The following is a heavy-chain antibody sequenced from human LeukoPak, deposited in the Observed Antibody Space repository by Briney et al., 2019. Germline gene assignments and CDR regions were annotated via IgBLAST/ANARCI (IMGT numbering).Heavy chain of an antibody. CDR1: GYTFTSYG. V-gene: IGHV1-18*01. D-gene: IGHD6-13*01. J-gene: IGHJ4*02. CDR3: AREEVVAAAGTTASIFDY. Sequence: ASVKVSCKASGYTFTSYGISWVRQAPGQGLEWMGWIGAYNGNTNYAQKLQGRVTMTRDTSTSTVYMELSSLRSEDTAVYYCAREEVVAAAGTTASIFDYWGQGTLVTVSS. CDR2: IGAYNGNT.